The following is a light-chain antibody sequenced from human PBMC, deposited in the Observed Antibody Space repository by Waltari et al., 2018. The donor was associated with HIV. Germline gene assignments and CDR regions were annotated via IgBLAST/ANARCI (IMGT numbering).Light chain of an antibody. Sequence: DIVMTQSPDSLVVSLGERATINCKSSQSVLYSSNNKNYLAWYQQKPGHPPKLLIYWASTRESGVPDRFSGSWSVTDFTLTISSLQAEDVAVYYCQQYYSTPFTFGGGTKVEIK. CDR3: QQYYSTPFT. V-gene: IGKV4-1*01. CDR2: WAS. J-gene: IGKJ4*01. CDR1: QSVLYSSNNKNY.